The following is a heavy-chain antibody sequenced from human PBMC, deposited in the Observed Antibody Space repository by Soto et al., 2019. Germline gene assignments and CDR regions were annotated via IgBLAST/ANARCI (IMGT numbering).Heavy chain of an antibody. J-gene: IGHJ6*02. CDR1: GYSFTSYW. CDR2: IDPSDSYT. Sequence: GESLKIYWKGSGYSFTSYWISWVRQMPGKGLEWRGRIDPSDSYTNYSPSFQGHVTISADKSISTAYLQWSSLKASDTAMYYCARHDADYATYGMDVWGQGTTVTVSS. V-gene: IGHV5-10-1*01. D-gene: IGHD3-16*01. CDR3: ARHDADYATYGMDV.